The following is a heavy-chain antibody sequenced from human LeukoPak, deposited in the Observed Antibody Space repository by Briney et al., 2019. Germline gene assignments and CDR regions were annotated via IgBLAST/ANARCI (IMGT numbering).Heavy chain of an antibody. CDR3: ARRAERGRFDY. CDR2: IYTSGST. CDR1: GGSISSYY. J-gene: IGHJ4*02. V-gene: IGHV4-4*09. Sequence: PSETLSLTCTVSGGSISSYYWSWIRQPPGKGLEWIGYIYTSGSTNYNPSLKSRVTISVDTSKNQFSLKLSSVTAADTAVYYCARRAERGRFDYWGQGTLVTVSS. D-gene: IGHD3-10*01.